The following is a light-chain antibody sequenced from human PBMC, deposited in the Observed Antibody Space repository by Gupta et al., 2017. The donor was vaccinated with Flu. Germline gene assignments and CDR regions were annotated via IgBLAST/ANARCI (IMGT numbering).Light chain of an antibody. CDR2: GIH. Sequence: SSELPQAPAVSVSLGQTVKITCQGDSLRSYYASWYQQKPGQAPILVIYGIHNRPSGIPARFSGASSGNTASLTITGAQAEDEADYYCNSRDRSGNHLVFGGGTKLTVL. CDR1: SLRSYY. V-gene: IGLV3-19*01. CDR3: NSRDRSGNHLV. J-gene: IGLJ2*01.